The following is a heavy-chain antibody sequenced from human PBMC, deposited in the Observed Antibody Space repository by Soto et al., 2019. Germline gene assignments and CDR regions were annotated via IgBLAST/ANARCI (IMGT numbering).Heavy chain of an antibody. V-gene: IGHV4-39*01. Sequence: SETLSLTCSVSGGSINSSSYFWGWVRQPPGKGLEWIGSIYYSGSTYYNPSLRSRVTISVDTSKNQFSLKLSSVTAADAAVFYCARHYSSGSRNWFDPWGQGTLVTVSS. CDR3: ARHYSSGSRNWFDP. CDR1: GGSINSSSYF. D-gene: IGHD6-19*01. J-gene: IGHJ5*02. CDR2: IYYSGST.